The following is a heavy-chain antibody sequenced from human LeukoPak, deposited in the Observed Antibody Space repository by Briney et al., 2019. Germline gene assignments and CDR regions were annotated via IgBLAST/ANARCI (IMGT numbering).Heavy chain of an antibody. CDR3: AGGEGDHHNYVYFYRS. CDR1: SVSTSVAY. J-gene: IGHJ5*02. D-gene: IGHD4-11*01. Sequence: SETLSLTCTVSSVSTSVAYWGWIRQPPGEGLEWIGYISFSGNTNYNPSLKSRVTISLDTSKSQVSLEVYSLSAADTAMYYCAGGEGDHHNYVYFYRSWGQGTLVSVSS. V-gene: IGHV4-59*13. CDR2: ISFSGNT.